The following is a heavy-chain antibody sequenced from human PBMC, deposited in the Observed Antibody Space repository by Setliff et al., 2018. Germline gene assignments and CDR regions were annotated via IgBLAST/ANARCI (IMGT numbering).Heavy chain of an antibody. CDR3: FGAGTCSY. J-gene: IGHJ4*02. D-gene: IGHD3-10*01. V-gene: IGHV3-7*01. Sequence: GGSLRLSCGASGFTYNNCWVSWVRQAPGKGLEWVANINQDGSGKYYADSVKGRFTISRDNAKNSLSLQMNNLRTEDAAVYYCFGAGTCSYWGQGTLVTVSS. CDR1: GFTYNNCW. CDR2: INQDGSGK.